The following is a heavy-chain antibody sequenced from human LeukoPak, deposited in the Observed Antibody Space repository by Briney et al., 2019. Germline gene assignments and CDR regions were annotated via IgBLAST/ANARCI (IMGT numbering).Heavy chain of an antibody. CDR2: ISGSGGAT. V-gene: IGHV3-23*01. D-gene: IGHD3-22*01. J-gene: IGHJ4*02. CDR3: AKDRGLRSGYYDTSGYSFDY. Sequence: PGGSLRLSCAASGFTFSSYAMSWVRQTPGHGLEWVSAISGSGGATYYADSVKGRFTISRDNSENTLYLQMNSLRAEDSAFYYCAKDRGLRSGYYDTSGYSFDYWGQGALVTVSS. CDR1: GFTFSSYA.